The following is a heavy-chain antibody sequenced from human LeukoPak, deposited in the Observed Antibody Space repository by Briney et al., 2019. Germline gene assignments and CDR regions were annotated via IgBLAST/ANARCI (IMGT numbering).Heavy chain of an antibody. V-gene: IGHV3-48*03. D-gene: IGHD4-23*01. CDR2: ISTRGGTI. CDR1: GFIFSSYE. Sequence: GGSLRLSCAASGFIFSSYEMNWVRQAPGKGLEWVSYISTRGGTIYYADSVKGRFTISRDNAKNSLYLQMNSLRAEDTAVYYCARDSYYGGTQDYWGRGTLVTVSS. CDR3: ARDSYYGGTQDY. J-gene: IGHJ4*02.